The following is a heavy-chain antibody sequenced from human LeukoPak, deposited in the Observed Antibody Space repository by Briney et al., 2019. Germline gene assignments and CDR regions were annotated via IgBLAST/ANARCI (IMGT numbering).Heavy chain of an antibody. CDR2: ISGSGGST. D-gene: IGHD3-22*01. V-gene: IGHV3-23*01. Sequence: GGSLRLSCAASGFTFSSYAMSWVRQAPGKGLEWVSAISGSGGSTYYADSVKGRFTISRDNSKNTLYLQMNSLRAEDTAVYYCAKHQYYYDSSGYYYVYWYLDLWGRGTLVTVSS. CDR1: GFTFSSYA. CDR3: AKHQYYYDSSGYYYVYWYLDL. J-gene: IGHJ2*01.